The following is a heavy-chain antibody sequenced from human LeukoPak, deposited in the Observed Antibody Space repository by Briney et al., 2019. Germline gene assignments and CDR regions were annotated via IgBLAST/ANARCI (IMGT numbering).Heavy chain of an antibody. CDR1: GFTFSTCG. V-gene: IGHV3-30*02. Sequence: PGGSLRLSCAASGFTFSTCGMHWVRQAPGKGLEWVAFIRYHGSDKYYADSVKGRFTISRDNAKNSLYLQMNSLRAEDTAVYYCARGGGVYYDFWSGYLRDDAFDIWGQGTMVTVSS. J-gene: IGHJ3*02. CDR3: ARGGGVYYDFWSGYLRDDAFDI. CDR2: IRYHGSDK. D-gene: IGHD3-3*01.